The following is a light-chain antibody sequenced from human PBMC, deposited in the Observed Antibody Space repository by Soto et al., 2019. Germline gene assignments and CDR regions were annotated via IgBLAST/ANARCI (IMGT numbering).Light chain of an antibody. J-gene: IGKJ1*01. V-gene: IGKV3-20*01. CDR2: DAS. CDR1: QSISSFY. CDR3: QQYGGSPRT. Sequence: EIVLTQSPGTLSLSPGERATLSCRASQSISSFYLAWYQQTPGQAPRLLIYDASSRAAGIPDRFSGGGSGTDFTLTISRLEPEDFGVYYCQQYGGSPRTFSQGTKVAIK.